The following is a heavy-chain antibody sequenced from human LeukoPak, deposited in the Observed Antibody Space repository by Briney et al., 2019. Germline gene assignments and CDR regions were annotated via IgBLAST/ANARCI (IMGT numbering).Heavy chain of an antibody. CDR3: ARHGRYYYYMDV. Sequence: GESLKISCKGSGYSFTSYWIGWLRQMPGKGLEGMGIIYPGDSATRYSTSFQGQVTITADNSISTAYLQWSSLKASDTAMYYCARHGRYYYYMDVWGKGTTVTVSS. J-gene: IGHJ6*03. CDR2: IYPGDSAT. CDR1: GYSFTSYW. V-gene: IGHV5-51*01. D-gene: IGHD1-1*01.